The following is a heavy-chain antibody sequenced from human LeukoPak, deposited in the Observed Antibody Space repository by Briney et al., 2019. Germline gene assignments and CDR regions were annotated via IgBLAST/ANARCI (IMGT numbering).Heavy chain of an antibody. Sequence: PGRSLRLSCAASGFTFDDYAMHWVRQAPGKGLEWVSGISWNSGSIGYADSVKGRFTISRDNAKNSLYLQMNSLRAEDTALYHCARGGIAAAGPNWFDPWGQGTLVTVSS. CDR1: GFTFDDYA. CDR3: ARGGIAAAGPNWFDP. J-gene: IGHJ5*02. V-gene: IGHV3-9*01. D-gene: IGHD6-13*01. CDR2: ISWNSGSI.